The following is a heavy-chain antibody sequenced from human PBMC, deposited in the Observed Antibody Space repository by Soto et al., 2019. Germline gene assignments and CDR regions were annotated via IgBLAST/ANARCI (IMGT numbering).Heavy chain of an antibody. J-gene: IGHJ3*02. Sequence: QVQLVQSGAEVKKPGSSVKVSCKASGGTFSSYAISWVRQAPGQGLEWMGGIIPIFGTANYAQKFQGRVTITADESTSTAYMELSSMRSEDTAVYYCVGQSQYYYDSSGYLAFDIWGQGTMVTVSS. CDR2: IIPIFGTA. CDR3: VGQSQYYYDSSGYLAFDI. CDR1: GGTFSSYA. D-gene: IGHD3-22*01. V-gene: IGHV1-69*01.